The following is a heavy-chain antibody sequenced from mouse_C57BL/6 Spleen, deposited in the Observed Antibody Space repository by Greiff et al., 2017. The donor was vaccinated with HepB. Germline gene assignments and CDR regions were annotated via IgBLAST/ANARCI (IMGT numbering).Heavy chain of an antibody. J-gene: IGHJ4*01. CDR3: ARHPYGSTYYYAMDY. CDR2: ISNGGGST. V-gene: IGHV5-12*01. D-gene: IGHD1-1*01. Sequence: EVKLVESGGGLVQPGGSLKLSCAASGFTFSDYYMYWVRQTPEKRLEWVAYISNGGGSTYYPDTVKGRFTISRDNAKNTLYLQMSRLKSEGTAMYYCARHPYGSTYYYAMDYWGQGTSVTVSS. CDR1: GFTFSDYY.